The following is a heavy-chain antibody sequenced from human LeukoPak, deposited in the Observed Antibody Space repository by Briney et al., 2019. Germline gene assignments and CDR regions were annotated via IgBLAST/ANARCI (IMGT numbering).Heavy chain of an antibody. CDR2: ISYDGSNK. Sequence: GGSLRLSCAASGFSFSGYGKHWVRQAPGKGLEWVAVISYDGSNKFYADSVKGRFTISRDNSKNTLYLQMNSLRAEDTAAYYCAKLGYSSGWYDFQIDAFDFWGQGTMVTVSS. J-gene: IGHJ3*01. V-gene: IGHV3-30*18. CDR3: AKLGYSSGWYDFQIDAFDF. D-gene: IGHD6-19*01. CDR1: GFSFSGYG.